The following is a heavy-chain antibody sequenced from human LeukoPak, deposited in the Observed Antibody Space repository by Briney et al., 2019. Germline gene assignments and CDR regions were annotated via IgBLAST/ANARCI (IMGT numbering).Heavy chain of an antibody. J-gene: IGHJ5*02. CDR1: GGTFNNSA. D-gene: IGHD4-17*01. V-gene: IGHV1-69*05. Sequence: SVKVSCKPSGGTFNNSAISWVRQAPGQGLEWLGGIMPLFGTAGYAQKFQGRVTITKDESTRTVYLELTSLTSDDTAVYYCARDVHGDYGSGWFDPWGQGTLVSVSS. CDR2: IMPLFGTA. CDR3: ARDVHGDYGSGWFDP.